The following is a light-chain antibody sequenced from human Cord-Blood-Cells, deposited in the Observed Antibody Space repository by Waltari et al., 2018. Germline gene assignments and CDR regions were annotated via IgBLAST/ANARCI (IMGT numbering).Light chain of an antibody. CDR1: PGISSY. CDR3: QQLNSYPIT. Sequence: DIQLTQSPSFLSASVGDRVTITCRASPGISSYLAWYQQKPGEAPKLLIYAAATLQSGVPSRFSGSGSGTEFTLTISSLQPEDFATYYCQQLNSYPITFGQGTRLEIK. CDR2: AAA. J-gene: IGKJ5*01. V-gene: IGKV1-9*01.